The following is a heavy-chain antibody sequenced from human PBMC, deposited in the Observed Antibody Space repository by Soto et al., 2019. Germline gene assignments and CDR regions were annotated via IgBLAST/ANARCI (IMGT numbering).Heavy chain of an antibody. CDR2: INPSGDFT. J-gene: IGHJ5*02. D-gene: IGHD3-16*02. Sequence: QVQMVQSGAEVKKPVASVKVSCKASGFSLCIYWIHWVRQAPGQGLERMGLINPSGDFTIYAQKFQVRLTLTRDTSTATVYMELSSLRFEDTAVYYCPRDNRNTLRRVPFWWLHPWVQGTLVSVS. CDR1: GFSLCIYW. V-gene: IGHV1-46*01. CDR3: PRDNRNTLRRVPFWWLHP.